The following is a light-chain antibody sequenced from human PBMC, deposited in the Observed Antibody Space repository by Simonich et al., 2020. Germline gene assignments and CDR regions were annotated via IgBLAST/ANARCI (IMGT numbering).Light chain of an antibody. Sequence: QSALTQPASVSGSPGQSITISCTGTSSEVGSYNLVSWYQQHPGKAPKLMIFEGSKRPSGVSNRFSGDKSGNTASLTISGLQAEDEADYYCCSYAGSSTWVFGGGTKLTVL. V-gene: IGLV2-23*01. CDR2: EGS. CDR1: SSEVGSYNL. CDR3: CSYAGSSTWV. J-gene: IGLJ3*02.